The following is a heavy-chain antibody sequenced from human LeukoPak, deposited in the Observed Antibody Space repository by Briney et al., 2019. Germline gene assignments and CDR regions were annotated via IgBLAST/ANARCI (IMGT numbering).Heavy chain of an antibody. CDR1: GHSISSGGYS. D-gene: IGHD3-10*02. Sequence: SETLSLTCAVSGHSISSGGYSWNWIRQPPGKGLEWIGYIYHTGNTFYNPSLKSRVTISVDRSKNQFSLRLTSVTAADTAVYYCARGFFVRENPGSWFDPWGQGTQVTVSP. CDR2: IYHTGNT. CDR3: ARGFFVRENPGSWFDP. J-gene: IGHJ5*02. V-gene: IGHV4-30-2*01.